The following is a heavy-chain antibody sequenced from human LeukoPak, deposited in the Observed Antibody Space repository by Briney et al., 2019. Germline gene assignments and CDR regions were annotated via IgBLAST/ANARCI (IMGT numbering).Heavy chain of an antibody. CDR3: AKSGWGELGSGWYGFDY. D-gene: IGHD6-19*01. CDR2: ISWNSGSI. Sequence: PGGSLRLSCAASGFTFDDYAMHWVRQAPGKGLEWVSVISWNSGSIGYVDSVKGRFTISRDNAKNSLYLQMNSLRAEDTALYYCAKSGWGELGSGWYGFDYWGQGTLVTVSS. J-gene: IGHJ4*02. CDR1: GFTFDDYA. V-gene: IGHV3-9*01.